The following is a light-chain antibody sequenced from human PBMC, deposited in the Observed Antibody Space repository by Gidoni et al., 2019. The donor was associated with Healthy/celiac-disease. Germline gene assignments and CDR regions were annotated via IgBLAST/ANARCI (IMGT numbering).Light chain of an antibody. CDR1: QGISSY. J-gene: IGKJ3*01. CDR3: QQYYSYPFT. Sequence: AIRITQSPSSLSASTGDRVTITCRASQGISSYLAWYQQKPGKAPKLLIYAASTLQSGVPSRFRGSGSGTDFTLTISCLQSEDFATYDCQQYYSYPFTFXXXTKVDIK. V-gene: IGKV1-8*01. CDR2: AAS.